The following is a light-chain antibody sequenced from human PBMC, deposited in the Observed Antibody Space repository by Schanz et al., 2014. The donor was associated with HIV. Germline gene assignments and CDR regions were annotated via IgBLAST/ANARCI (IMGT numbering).Light chain of an antibody. CDR2: ATS. Sequence: EVVLTQSPGTLSLSPGGRATLSCGASQRLSSSYLAWYQQKRDQPPRLVIYATSTRAAGIPDRFSGTGSGTDFTLTISRLEPEDFATYFCQQANSFPLTFGGGTKVEIK. J-gene: IGKJ4*01. CDR1: QRLSSSY. CDR3: QQANSFPLT. V-gene: IGKV3-20*01.